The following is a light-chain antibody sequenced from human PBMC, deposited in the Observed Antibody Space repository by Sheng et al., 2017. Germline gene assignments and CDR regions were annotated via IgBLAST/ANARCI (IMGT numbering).Light chain of an antibody. J-gene: IGKJ1*01. CDR3: QQYKT. CDR1: QDIIDH. V-gene: IGKV1-16*02. Sequence: DIQLTQSPSALSASVGDRITLTCRASQDIIDHLAWFQQRPGEVPKSLIYGASALQDGVPSNFSGSGFGTHFTLTISSLQPDDFATYYCQQYKTFGQGTKVEIK. CDR2: GAS.